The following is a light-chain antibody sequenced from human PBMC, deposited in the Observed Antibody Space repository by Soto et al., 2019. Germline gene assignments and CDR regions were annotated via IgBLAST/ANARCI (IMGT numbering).Light chain of an antibody. V-gene: IGKV3-15*01. CDR2: GAS. Sequence: EIVMTQSPATLSVSLGETATLSCRASLSVTGNLAWFQQKPGQAPRLLIYGASTRATGVPARFSGSGSGTEFTRSISSLNSEDFAVYYCQQYETWHRTCGQGTKVEIK. J-gene: IGKJ1*01. CDR3: QQYETWHRT. CDR1: LSVTGN.